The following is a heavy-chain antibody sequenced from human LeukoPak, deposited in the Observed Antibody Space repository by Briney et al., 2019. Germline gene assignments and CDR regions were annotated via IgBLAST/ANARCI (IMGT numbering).Heavy chain of an antibody. V-gene: IGHV3-7*01. CDR1: GFTFSNYW. Sequence: GGSLRLSCEGSGFTFSNYWMGWVRQAPGKGLQWVANIKTDGSEKYYVDSVKGRFTISRDNAKNSLYLQMNSLRAEDTAVYYCATYSSLNRREFQYWGQGTLLPVSS. J-gene: IGHJ1*01. D-gene: IGHD3-22*01. CDR2: IKTDGSEK. CDR3: ATYSSLNRREFQY.